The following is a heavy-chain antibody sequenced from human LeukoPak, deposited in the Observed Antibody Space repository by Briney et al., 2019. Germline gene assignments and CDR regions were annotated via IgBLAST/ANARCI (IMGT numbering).Heavy chain of an antibody. V-gene: IGHV4-39*07. D-gene: IGHD3-16*02. CDR3: AAKAETFGGVIVDY. CDR1: GGSISSSSYY. Sequence: SETLSLTCTVSGGSISSSSYYWGWIRQPPGKGLEWIGSIYHSGSTNYNPSLKSRVTISVDKSKNQFSLKLSSVTAADTAVYYCAAKAETFGGVIVDYWGQGTLVTVSS. J-gene: IGHJ4*02. CDR2: IYHSGST.